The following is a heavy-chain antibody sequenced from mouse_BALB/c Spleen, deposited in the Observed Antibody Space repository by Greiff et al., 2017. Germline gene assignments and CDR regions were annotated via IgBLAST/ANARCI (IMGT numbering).Heavy chain of an antibody. CDR1: GFTFSSYA. CDR3: ARFYGYYFDY. CDR2: ISSGGST. Sequence: EVQGVESGGGLVKPGGSLKLSCAASGFTFSSYAMSWVRQTPEKRLEWVASISSGGSTYYPDSVKGRFTISRDNARNILYLQMSSLRTEDTAMYYCARFYGYYFDYWGQGTPVTVSS. D-gene: IGHD1-2*01. V-gene: IGHV5-6-5*01. J-gene: IGHJ2*01.